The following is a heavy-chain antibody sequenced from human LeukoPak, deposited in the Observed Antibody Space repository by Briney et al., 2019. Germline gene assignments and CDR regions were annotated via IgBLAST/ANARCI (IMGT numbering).Heavy chain of an antibody. CDR3: ARVLFHSLAVFDY. CDR1: GFTFSSYK. J-gene: IGHJ4*02. V-gene: IGHV3-48*03. CDR2: ITTSGTTT. D-gene: IGHD2/OR15-2a*01. Sequence: GGSLRLSCAASGFTFSSYKMIWVRQAPGKGLEWVSYITTSGTTTYYADSLKGRFTISRDNAKNSLYLQMNSLRAEDTAVYYCARVLFHSLAVFDYWGQGILVTVSS.